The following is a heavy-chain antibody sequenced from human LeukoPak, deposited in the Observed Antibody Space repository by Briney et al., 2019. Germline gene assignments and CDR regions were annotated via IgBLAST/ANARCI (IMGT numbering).Heavy chain of an antibody. CDR3: AKDRGLRYFDWLSEGRFDP. V-gene: IGHV3-23*01. Sequence: PGGSLRLSCAASGFTFSSYAMSWVRQAPGKGLEWVSAISGSGGSTYYADSVKGRFTISRDNSKNTLYLQMNRLRAEDTAVYYCAKDRGLRYFDWLSEGRFDPWGQGTLVTVSS. J-gene: IGHJ5*02. D-gene: IGHD3-9*01. CDR2: ISGSGGST. CDR1: GFTFSSYA.